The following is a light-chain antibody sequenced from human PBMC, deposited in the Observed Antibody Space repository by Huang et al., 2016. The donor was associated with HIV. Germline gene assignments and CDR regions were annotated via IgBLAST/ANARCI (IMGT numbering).Light chain of an antibody. CDR2: DAS. Sequence: EIVLTQSPVTLSLSPGENATLSCRASQSVGNYLAWYQHKPGQTPRLLIYDASNRATGVPARFSGSGAGTDFTLTISSLEAEDLAVYYCQQRSNWPPGGLTFGGGTKVEIK. V-gene: IGKV3-11*01. CDR3: QQRSNWPPGGLT. J-gene: IGKJ4*01. CDR1: QSVGNY.